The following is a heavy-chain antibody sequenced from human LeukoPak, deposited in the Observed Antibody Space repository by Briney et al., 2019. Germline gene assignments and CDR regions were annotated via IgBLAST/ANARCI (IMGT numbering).Heavy chain of an antibody. J-gene: IGHJ6*02. CDR1: GYTFTSYG. V-gene: IGHV1-18*01. Sequence: GASVKVSCKASGYTFTSYGISWVRQAPGQGLEWMGWISAYNGNTNYAQKLQGRVTMTTDTSTSTAYMELSSLRSEDTAVYYCARGLNSGWYMNYYYGMDVWGQGTTVTVSS. D-gene: IGHD6-19*01. CDR3: ARGLNSGWYMNYYYGMDV. CDR2: ISAYNGNT.